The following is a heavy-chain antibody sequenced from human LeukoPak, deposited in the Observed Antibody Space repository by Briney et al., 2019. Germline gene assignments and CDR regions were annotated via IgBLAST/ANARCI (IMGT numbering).Heavy chain of an antibody. CDR3: AAMTSGAVSFDD. J-gene: IGHJ4*02. CDR2: LDREDGEV. CDR1: GYTFSELS. V-gene: IGHV1-24*01. Sequence: ASVKVSCKVSGYTFSELSIHWVRQAPGKGLEWMGRLDREDGEVIYAQKLQGRFIMTEDTSTDTAFMDLSSLRSDDTAVYYCAAMTSGAVSFDDWGQGTLLIVSA. D-gene: IGHD3-3*01.